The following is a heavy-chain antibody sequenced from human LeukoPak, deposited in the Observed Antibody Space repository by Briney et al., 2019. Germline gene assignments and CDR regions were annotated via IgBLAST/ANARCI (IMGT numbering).Heavy chain of an antibody. D-gene: IGHD3-10*01. Sequence: PSETLPLTCTVSGGSISSSSYYWGWIRQPPGKGLEWIGSIYYSGSTYYNPSLKSRVTISVDTSKNQFSLKLSSVTAADTAVYYCARRYAMVRGVIDYWGQGTLVTVSS. CDR1: GGSISSSSYY. CDR2: IYYSGST. CDR3: ARRYAMVRGVIDY. V-gene: IGHV4-39*01. J-gene: IGHJ4*02.